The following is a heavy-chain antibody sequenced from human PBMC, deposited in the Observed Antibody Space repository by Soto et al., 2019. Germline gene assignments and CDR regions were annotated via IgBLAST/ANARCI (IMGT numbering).Heavy chain of an antibody. Sequence: GSLRLSCAASGFTFSTYWMSWVRQAPGKGLEWVANIKEDGTDKHYVDSVKGRFTISRDNAKNSLYLQMNSLRVEDTAVYYCARGSNWFDPWGQGXLVTVYS. J-gene: IGHJ5*02. CDR1: GFTFSTYW. V-gene: IGHV3-7*03. CDR3: ARGSNWFDP. CDR2: IKEDGTDK.